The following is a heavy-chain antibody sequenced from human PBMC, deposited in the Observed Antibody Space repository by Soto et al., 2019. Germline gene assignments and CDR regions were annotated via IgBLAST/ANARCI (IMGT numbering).Heavy chain of an antibody. V-gene: IGHV5-51*01. D-gene: IGHD2-8*01. CDR3: ARLNPEQTEKYCTNGVCSPGGMDV. J-gene: IGHJ6*02. CDR1: GYSFTSYW. Sequence: GESLKISCKGSGYSFTSYWIGWVRQMPGKGLEWMGIIYPGDSDTRYSPSFQGQVTISADKSISTAYLQWSSLKASDTAMYYCARLNPEQTEKYCTNGVCSPGGMDVWGQGTTVTVSS. CDR2: IYPGDSDT.